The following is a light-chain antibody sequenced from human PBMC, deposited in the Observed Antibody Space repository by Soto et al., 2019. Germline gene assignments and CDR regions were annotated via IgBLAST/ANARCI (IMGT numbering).Light chain of an antibody. CDR2: EVN. V-gene: IGLV2-23*02. CDR1: SSDIGTYNL. Sequence: QSALTQPASVSGSPGQSITISCTGTSSDIGTYNLVSWYQQHPGKAPKLMIYEVNKRPSGVSDRFSGSKSGNTASLTISGLQAEDEADYYCCSYAGSSTLYVFGTETKLTVL. J-gene: IGLJ1*01. CDR3: CSYAGSSTLYV.